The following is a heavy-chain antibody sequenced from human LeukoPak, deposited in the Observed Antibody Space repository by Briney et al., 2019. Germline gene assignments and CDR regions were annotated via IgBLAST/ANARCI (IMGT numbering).Heavy chain of an antibody. V-gene: IGHV1-69*13. Sequence: GVSVKVSCKASGGTFSSYAISWVRQAPGQGLEWMGGIIPIFGTANYAQKFQGRVTITADESTSTAYMELSSLRSEDTAVYYCARASDYDYVWGSYRYPTDIWGQGTMVTVSS. CDR2: IIPIFGTA. J-gene: IGHJ3*02. CDR3: ARASDYDYVWGSYRYPTDI. CDR1: GGTFSSYA. D-gene: IGHD3-16*02.